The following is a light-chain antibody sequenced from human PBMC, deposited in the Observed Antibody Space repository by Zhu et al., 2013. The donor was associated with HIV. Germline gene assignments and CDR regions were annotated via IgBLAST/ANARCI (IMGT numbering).Light chain of an antibody. Sequence: PGERVTLSCRASQSVSSSYLTWYQQKPGQAPRLLIYGASTRATSIPARFSGSGSGTDFTLTISSLQSEDFAVYYCQQYNNWPPITFGQGTRLEIK. V-gene: IGKV3D-15*01. CDR1: QSVSSSY. J-gene: IGKJ5*01. CDR2: GAS. CDR3: QQYNNWPPIT.